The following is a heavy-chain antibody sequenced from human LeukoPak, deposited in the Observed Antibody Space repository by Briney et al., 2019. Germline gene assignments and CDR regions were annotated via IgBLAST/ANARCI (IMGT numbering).Heavy chain of an antibody. V-gene: IGHV4-59*01. Sequence: SETLSLTCTVSGGSINNYYWSWIRQPPGKGLEWIGYIYYSGSTNYNPSLKSRVSISVDTSKKKFSLKRNSVTAADTAVYYCARRSGAVVAFDIWGQGTMVTVSS. CDR1: GGSINNYY. CDR2: IYYSGST. CDR3: ARRSGAVVAFDI. J-gene: IGHJ3*02. D-gene: IGHD6-19*01.